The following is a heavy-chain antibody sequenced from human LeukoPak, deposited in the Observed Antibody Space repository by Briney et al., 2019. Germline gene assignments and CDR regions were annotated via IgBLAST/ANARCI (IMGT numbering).Heavy chain of an antibody. D-gene: IGHD1-26*01. CDR2: IYSGGST. CDR3: ASGESYYLEN. CDR1: QFY. Sequence: GGSLRLSCAASQFYMNWVRQAPGKGLEWVSTIYSGGSTYYADSVKGRFIISRDNSKNTLYLQMNSLRAEDTAVYYCASGESYYLENWGQGTPVTVSS. V-gene: IGHV3-66*01. J-gene: IGHJ4*02.